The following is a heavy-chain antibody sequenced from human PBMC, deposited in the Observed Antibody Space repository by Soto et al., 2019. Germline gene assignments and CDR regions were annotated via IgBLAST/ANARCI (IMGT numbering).Heavy chain of an antibody. V-gene: IGHV1-69*01. CDR1: GGTFSSYA. CDR2: SIPIFGTA. CDR3: ARDSGGTTVAFGMDV. J-gene: IGHJ6*02. Sequence: QVQLVQSGAEVKKPGSSVKVSCKASGGTFSSYAISWVRQAPGQGLEWMGGSIPIFGTANYAQKFQGRVTITADESASTAYMELSSMRAEDTAVYYCARDSGGTTVAFGMDVWGQGTTVTVSS. D-gene: IGHD4-17*01.